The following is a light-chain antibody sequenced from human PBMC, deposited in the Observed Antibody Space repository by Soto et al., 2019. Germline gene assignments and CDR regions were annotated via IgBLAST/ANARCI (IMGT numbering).Light chain of an antibody. CDR2: AAS. Sequence: DIHMTQSPSSLSTSVGDRVTITCRASHSLNNFLNWYQQKPGKAPKLLIYAASTLQSGVPSRFSGSGSGTEFTLTISSLQPEDFATYFCQQSYSTPYTFGQGTRLEIK. CDR1: HSLNNF. J-gene: IGKJ2*01. V-gene: IGKV1-39*01. CDR3: QQSYSTPYT.